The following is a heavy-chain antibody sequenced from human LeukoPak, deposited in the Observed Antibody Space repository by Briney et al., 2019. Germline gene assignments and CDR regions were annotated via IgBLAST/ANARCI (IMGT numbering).Heavy chain of an antibody. CDR1: GFTFSSYA. V-gene: IGHV3-23*01. J-gene: IGHJ4*02. Sequence: GGSLRLSCAASGFTFSSYAMSWVRQAPGKGLEWVSGIGGSGDRTHYADSAKGRFTISRDNSKNTLYLQLNSLRADDTAVYYRAKERSSGWPFDYWGQGTLVTVSS. CDR3: AKERSSGWPFDY. CDR2: IGGSGDRT. D-gene: IGHD6-19*01.